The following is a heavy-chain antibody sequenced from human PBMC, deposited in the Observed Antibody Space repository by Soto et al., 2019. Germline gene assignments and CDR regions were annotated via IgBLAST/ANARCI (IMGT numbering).Heavy chain of an antibody. Sequence: GASVKVSCKASGGTFSSYAISWVRQAPGQGLEWMGGIIPIFGTANYAQKFQGRVTITADESTSTAYMELSSLRSEDTAVYYCARDRSLARWWLLSYWGQGTLVTVSS. CDR3: ARDRSLARWWLLSY. CDR2: IIPIFGTA. V-gene: IGHV1-69*13. J-gene: IGHJ4*02. CDR1: GGTFSSYA. D-gene: IGHD3-22*01.